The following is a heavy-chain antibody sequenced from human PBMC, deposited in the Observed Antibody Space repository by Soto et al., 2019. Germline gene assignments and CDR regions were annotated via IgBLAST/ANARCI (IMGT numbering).Heavy chain of an antibody. D-gene: IGHD6-13*01. CDR3: ASSSYHYYYYGMDV. CDR1: GFTFSSYA. Sequence: EVQLVESGGGLVQPGGSLRLSCAASGFTFSSYAMHWVRQAPGKGLEYVSAISSNGGSTYYANSVKDRFTISRDNSKNTLYLQMGSLRAEDMAVYYCASSSYHYYYYGMDVWGQGTTVTVSS. V-gene: IGHV3-64*01. J-gene: IGHJ6*02. CDR2: ISSNGGST.